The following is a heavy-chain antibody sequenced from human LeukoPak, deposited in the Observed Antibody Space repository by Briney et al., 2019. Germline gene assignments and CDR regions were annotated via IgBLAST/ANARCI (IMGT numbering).Heavy chain of an antibody. CDR1: GFTFSSYS. J-gene: IGHJ4*02. D-gene: IGHD2-2*01. CDR3: ARGTVPAAHFDY. V-gene: IGHV3-21*01. Sequence: GGSLRLSCAASGFTFSSYSMNWDRQAPGRGLEWVSSISSGSSYIYYADSVKGRFTISRDNAKNSLYLQMNSLRAEDTAVYYCARGTVPAAHFDYWGQGTLVTVSS. CDR2: ISSGSSYI.